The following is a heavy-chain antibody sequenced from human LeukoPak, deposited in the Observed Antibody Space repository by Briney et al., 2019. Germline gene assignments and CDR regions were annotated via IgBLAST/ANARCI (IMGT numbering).Heavy chain of an antibody. V-gene: IGHV1-8*02. J-gene: IGHJ6*03. CDR3: ATGYDFWSGFRYYMDV. CDR2: MNPNSGNT. CDR1: GYTFTSYD. D-gene: IGHD3-3*01. Sequence: ASVKVSCKASGYTFTSYDINWVRQATGQGLEWMGWMNPNSGNTGYAQKFQGRVTITADTSTDTAYMELSSLRSEDTAVYYCATGYDFWSGFRYYMDVWGKGTTVTVSS.